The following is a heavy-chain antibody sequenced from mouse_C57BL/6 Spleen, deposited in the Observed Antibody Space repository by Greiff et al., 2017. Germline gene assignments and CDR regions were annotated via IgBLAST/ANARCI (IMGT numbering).Heavy chain of an antibody. D-gene: IGHD2-5*01. CDR2: IRNKANGYTT. CDR3: ARYDHSNLYWYFDV. V-gene: IGHV7-3*01. Sequence: EVQGVESGGGLVQPGGSLSLSCAASGFPFTDYYMSWVRQPPGKALEWLGFIRNKANGYTTEYSASVKGRFTISRDNSQSILYLQMNALRAEDSVTYYCARYDHSNLYWYFDVWGTGTTVTVSS. J-gene: IGHJ1*03. CDR1: GFPFTDYY.